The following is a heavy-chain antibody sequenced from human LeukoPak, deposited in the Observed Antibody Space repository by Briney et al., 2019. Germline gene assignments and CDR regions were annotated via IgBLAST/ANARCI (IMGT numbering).Heavy chain of an antibody. D-gene: IGHD4-17*01. CDR3: ARTGSTVTMLYPFDH. Sequence: PSETLSLTCTISGGSIRSYYWSWIRQPPGKGLEWIGYIYYSGSTNYNPSLKSRVSISVDTSKNQFSLKLSSVTAADTAVYYCARTGSTVTMLYPFDHWGQGTLVTVSS. V-gene: IGHV4-59*01. J-gene: IGHJ4*02. CDR1: GGSIRSYY. CDR2: IYYSGST.